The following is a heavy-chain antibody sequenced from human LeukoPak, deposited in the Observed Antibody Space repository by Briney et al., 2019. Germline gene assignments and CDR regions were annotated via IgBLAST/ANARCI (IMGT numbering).Heavy chain of an antibody. CDR2: ISSSSSTI. D-gene: IGHD6-6*01. V-gene: IGHV3-48*01. Sequence: PGGSLRLSCAASGFTFSSYSMNWVRQAPGKGLEWVSYISSSSSTIYYADSVKGRFTISRDNAKNSLYLQMNSLRAEDTAVYYCARLTARPVYWGQGTLVTVSS. J-gene: IGHJ4*02. CDR3: ARLTARPVY. CDR1: GFTFSSYS.